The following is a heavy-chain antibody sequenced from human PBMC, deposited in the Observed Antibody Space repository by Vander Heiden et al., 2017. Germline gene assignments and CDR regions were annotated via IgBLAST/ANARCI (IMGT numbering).Heavy chain of an antibody. D-gene: IGHD3-22*01. Sequence: VQLQQWGAGLLKPSETLSVTCAAYGGSFSGYYWRWMRQPPGKGLEWIGEINHSGSTNYNPSLKSRVTISVDTSKNQFSLKLSSVTAADTAVYYCARGRGYYDSSGYHDYWGQGTLVTVSS. CDR2: INHSGST. V-gene: IGHV4-34*01. J-gene: IGHJ4*02. CDR1: GGSFSGYY. CDR3: ARGRGYYDSSGYHDY.